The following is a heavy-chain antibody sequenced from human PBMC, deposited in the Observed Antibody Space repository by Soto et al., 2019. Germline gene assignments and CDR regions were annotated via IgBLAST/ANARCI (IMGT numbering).Heavy chain of an antibody. CDR3: ARHESYGYYVGY. V-gene: IGHV4-59*08. D-gene: IGHD4-17*01. CDR2: IYYSGST. Sequence: PSETLSLTCTVSGGSISSYYWSWIRQPPGKGLEWIGYIYYSGSTNYNPSLKSRVTISLDTSKNQFSLKLSSVSAADTAVYYCARHESYGYYVGYWGQGTLVTVSS. CDR1: GGSISSYY. J-gene: IGHJ4*02.